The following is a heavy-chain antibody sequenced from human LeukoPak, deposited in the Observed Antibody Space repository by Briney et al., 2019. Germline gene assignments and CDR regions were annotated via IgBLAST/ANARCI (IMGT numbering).Heavy chain of an antibody. J-gene: IGHJ3*02. V-gene: IGHV3-7*04. CDR2: IKEDGSEK. Sequence: PGGSLRLSCSASGFTFSTYWMSWVRQAPGKGLEWVANIKEDGSEKHYLDSVKGRFTISRDNAKKSLDLQMNSLRAEDTAVYYCARDGGDCSRTSCYVGTFDIWGQGTMVTVSS. CDR1: GFTFSTYW. CDR3: ARDGGDCSRTSCYVGTFDI. D-gene: IGHD2-2*01.